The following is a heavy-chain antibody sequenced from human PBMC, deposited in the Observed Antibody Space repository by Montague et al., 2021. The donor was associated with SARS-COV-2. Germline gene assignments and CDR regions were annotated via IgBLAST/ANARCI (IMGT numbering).Heavy chain of an antibody. CDR2: IYYRGST. CDR1: GGSINSPY. CDR3: AREGRWNWFDP. D-gene: IGHD5-24*01. J-gene: IGHJ5*02. Sequence: SETLSLTCTVSGGSINSPYWSWIRQPPGKGFEWIGYIYYRGSTNYNPSLETRVTISVDPSKNQFSLKMRSVTAADTAVYYCAREGRWNWFDPWGQGTVVTVSS. V-gene: IGHV4-59*11.